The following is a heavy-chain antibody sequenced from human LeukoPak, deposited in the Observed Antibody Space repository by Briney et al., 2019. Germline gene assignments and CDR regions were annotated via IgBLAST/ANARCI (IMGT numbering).Heavy chain of an antibody. CDR3: ARGPYYYDSIRRFDP. CDR2: IYTREGT. D-gene: IGHD3-22*01. V-gene: IGHV4-4*07. J-gene: IGHJ5*02. CDR1: GASITSYY. Sequence: SETLSLTCTVSGASITSYYWNWIRQPAGKGLEWIGRIYTREGTNYNPSLKSRVTISVDTSKNQFSLKLSSVTAADTAVYYCARGPYYYDSIRRFDPWGQGTLVTVSS.